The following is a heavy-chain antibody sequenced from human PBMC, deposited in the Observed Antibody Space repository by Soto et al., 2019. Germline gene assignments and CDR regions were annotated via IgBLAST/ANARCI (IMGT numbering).Heavy chain of an antibody. V-gene: IGHV3-23*01. D-gene: IGHD2-15*01. CDR3: ANDYRGDCSGGSCYFDY. J-gene: IGHJ4*02. CDR1: GFTFSSYA. Sequence: GGSLRLSCAASGFTFSSYAMSWVRQAPGKGLEWVSAISGSGGSTYYADSGKGRFTISRDNSKNTLYLQMNSLRAEDTAIYYCANDYRGDCSGGSCYFDYWGQGTLVTVSS. CDR2: ISGSGGST.